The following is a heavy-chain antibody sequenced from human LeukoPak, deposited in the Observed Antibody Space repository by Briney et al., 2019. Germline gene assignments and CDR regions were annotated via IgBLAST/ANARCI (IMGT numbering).Heavy chain of an antibody. D-gene: IGHD5-18*01. J-gene: IGHJ4*02. CDR2: IYSGGST. V-gene: IGHV3-53*01. CDR3: AKETQNSYGYGYFDY. Sequence: GGSLRLSCAASGFTVSSNYMSWVRQAPGKGLEWVSVIYSGGSTYYADSVKGRFTISRDNSKNTLYLQMNSLRAEDTAVYYCAKETQNSYGYGYFDYWGQGTLVTVSS. CDR1: GFTVSSNY.